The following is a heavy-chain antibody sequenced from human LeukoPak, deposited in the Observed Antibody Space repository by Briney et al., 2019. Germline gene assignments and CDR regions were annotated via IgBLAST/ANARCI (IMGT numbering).Heavy chain of an antibody. J-gene: IGHJ1*01. CDR1: GGSISSYY. Sequence: SETLSLTCTVSGGSISSYYWSWIRQPAGKGLEWIGRIFTSGSTNYNPSLKSRVTMSVDTSKNQFSLRLSSVTAADTAVYYCAGTYYDFWNGYLHWGQGTLVTVSS. CDR3: AGTYYDFWNGYLH. V-gene: IGHV4-4*07. CDR2: IFTSGST. D-gene: IGHD3-3*01.